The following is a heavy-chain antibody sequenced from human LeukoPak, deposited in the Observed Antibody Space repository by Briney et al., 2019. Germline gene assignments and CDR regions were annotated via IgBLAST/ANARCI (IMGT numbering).Heavy chain of an antibody. CDR1: GFTFSSYA. V-gene: IGHV3-30-3*01. CDR2: ISYDGSNK. CDR3: ARSRKLRYFDWLFGY. Sequence: GRSLRLSCAASGFTFSSYAMHWVRQAPGKGLEWVAVISYDGSNKYYADSVKGRFTISRDNSKNTLYLQMNSLRAEDTAVYYCARSRKLRYFDWLFGYWGQGTLVTVSS. J-gene: IGHJ4*02. D-gene: IGHD3-9*01.